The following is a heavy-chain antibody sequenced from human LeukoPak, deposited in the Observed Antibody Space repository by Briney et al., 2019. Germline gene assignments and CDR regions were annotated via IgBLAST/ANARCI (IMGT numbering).Heavy chain of an antibody. D-gene: IGHD2-21*02. CDR1: GYTFTGYY. CDR2: INPNSGGT. J-gene: IGHJ5*02. Sequence: ASVKVSCRASGYTFTGYYMHWVRQAPGQGLEWMGWINPNSGGTNYAQKFQGRVTMTRDTSISTAYMELSRLRSDDTAVYYCARDPAYCGGDCYSRFDPWGQGTLVTVSS. CDR3: ARDPAYCGGDCYSRFDP. V-gene: IGHV1-2*02.